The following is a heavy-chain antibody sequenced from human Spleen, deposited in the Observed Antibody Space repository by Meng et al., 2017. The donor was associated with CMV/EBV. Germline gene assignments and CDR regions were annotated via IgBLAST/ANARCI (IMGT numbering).Heavy chain of an antibody. J-gene: IGHJ4*02. Sequence: SCGACEFTFRDYDMAWVRQAPGRELEWVSRISSGGYSIYHADSVDGRFTISRDNDKSSLYLQINSLRVEDTAMYYCARDPGEYFFDYWGQGTLVTVSS. CDR1: EFTFRDYD. CDR2: ISSGGYSI. D-gene: IGHD6-6*01. V-gene: IGHV3-11*01. CDR3: ARDPGEYFFDY.